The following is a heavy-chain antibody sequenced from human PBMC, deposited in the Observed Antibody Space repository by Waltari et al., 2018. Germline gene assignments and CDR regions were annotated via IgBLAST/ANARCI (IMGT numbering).Heavy chain of an antibody. Sequence: QLQLQESGPGLVKPSETLSLTCTVSGGSIISSSYYRGWIRQPPGKGLGWIGIIYYSGITYYNPSLKSRVTISVDTSKNQFSLKLSSVTAADTAVYYCARDRSYLDYWGQGTLVTVSS. D-gene: IGHD3-16*01. J-gene: IGHJ4*02. V-gene: IGHV4-39*07. CDR1: GGSIISSSYY. CDR2: IYYSGIT. CDR3: ARDRSYLDY.